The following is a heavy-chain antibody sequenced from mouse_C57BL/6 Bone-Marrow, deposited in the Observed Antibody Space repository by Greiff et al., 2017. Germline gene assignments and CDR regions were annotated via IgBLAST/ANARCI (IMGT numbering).Heavy chain of an antibody. CDR3: ATRYPLAY. CDR2: IDPSDSYT. V-gene: IGHV1-69*01. CDR1: GYTFTSYW. Sequence: QVQLKQPGAELVMPGASVKMSCKASGYTFTSYWMNWVKQRPGQGLEWIGEIDPSDSYTNYNQKFKGKSTLTVDKSSSTAYMQLSSLTSEDSAVFYCATRYPLAYRGQGTLVTVSA. D-gene: IGHD1-1*01. J-gene: IGHJ3*01.